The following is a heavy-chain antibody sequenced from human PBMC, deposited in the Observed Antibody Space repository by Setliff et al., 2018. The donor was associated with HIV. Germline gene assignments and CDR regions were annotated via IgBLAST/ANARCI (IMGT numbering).Heavy chain of an antibody. CDR1: GGSFNGYY. J-gene: IGHJ6*03. CDR2: INHSGST. Sequence: SETLSLTCAVYGGSFNGYYWSWIRQPPGKGLEWIGEINHSGSTNYNPSLKSRVTMSVDKSKNQFSLRLSSVTAADTAVYYCARGGGYDSSGYYYYYYYYYMDVWGKGTTVTVSS. D-gene: IGHD3-22*01. CDR3: ARGGGYDSSGYYYYYYYYYMDV. V-gene: IGHV4-34*01.